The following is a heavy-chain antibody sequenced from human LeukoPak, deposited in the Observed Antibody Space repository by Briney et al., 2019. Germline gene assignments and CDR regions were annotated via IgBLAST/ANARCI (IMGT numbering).Heavy chain of an antibody. CDR3: AKIMRVGSGWPFDY. J-gene: IGHJ4*02. CDR2: ISGRGGST. Sequence: GGSLRLSCTASEFTFSNYAMSWVRQAPGKGLEWVSGISGRGGSTYYADSVKGRFTISRDNSKNTVYLQMNSLRAEDTAVYYCAKIMRVGSGWPFDYWGQGTLVTVSS. V-gene: IGHV3-23*01. D-gene: IGHD6-19*01. CDR1: EFTFSNYA.